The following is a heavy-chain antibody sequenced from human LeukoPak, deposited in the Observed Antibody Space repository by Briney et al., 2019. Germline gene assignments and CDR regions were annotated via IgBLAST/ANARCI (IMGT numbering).Heavy chain of an antibody. CDR3: AKDRVSTAMVYYFDY. J-gene: IGHJ4*02. V-gene: IGHV3-23*01. Sequence: PGGSLRLSCAASGFTFSSYAMSWVRQAPGKGLEWVSAISGSGGSTYYADSVKGRFTISRDNSKNTLYLRMNSLRAEDTAVYYCAKDRVSTAMVYYFDYWGQGTLVTVSS. CDR2: ISGSGGST. D-gene: IGHD5-18*01. CDR1: GFTFSSYA.